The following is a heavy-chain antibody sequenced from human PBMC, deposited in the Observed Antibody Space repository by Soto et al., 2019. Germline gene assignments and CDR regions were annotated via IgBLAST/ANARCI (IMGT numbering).Heavy chain of an antibody. J-gene: IGHJ6*02. Sequence: PGGSLRLSCAASGFTFSSYWMHWVRQAPGKGLVWVSRINSDGSSTSYADSVKGRFTISRDNAKNTLYLQMNSLRAEDTAVYYCARDRRYDILTGPMDVWGQGTTVTVSS. CDR2: INSDGSST. V-gene: IGHV3-74*01. D-gene: IGHD3-9*01. CDR1: GFTFSSYW. CDR3: ARDRRYDILTGPMDV.